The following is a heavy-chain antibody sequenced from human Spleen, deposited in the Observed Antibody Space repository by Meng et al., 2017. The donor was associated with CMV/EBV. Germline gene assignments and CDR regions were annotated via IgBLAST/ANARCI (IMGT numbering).Heavy chain of an antibody. D-gene: IGHD3-16*01. J-gene: IGHJ4*02. CDR3: ASVAYSTLDY. CDR2: INHSGST. V-gene: IGHV4-34*01. Sequence: QVQLQQWGAGLLKPSETLSLTCAVYGGSFSGYYWSWIRQPPGKGLEWIGEINHSGSTNYNPSLKSRVTISVDTSKNQFSLKLSSVTAADTAVYYCASVAYSTLDYWGQGTLVTVSS. CDR1: GGSFSGYY.